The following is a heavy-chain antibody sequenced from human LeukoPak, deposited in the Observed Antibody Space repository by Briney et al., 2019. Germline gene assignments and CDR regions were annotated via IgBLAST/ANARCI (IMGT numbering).Heavy chain of an antibody. CDR1: GGSFSGYY. J-gene: IGHJ4*02. CDR3: ARRLRFLEWLPHQ. CDR2: INHSGST. Sequence: SETLSLTCAVYGGSFSGYYWSWIRQPPGKGLEWIGEINHSGSTNYNPSLKSRVTISVDTSKNQFSLKLSSVTAADTAVYYCARRLRFLEWLPHQGGQGTLVTVSS. V-gene: IGHV4-34*01. D-gene: IGHD3-3*01.